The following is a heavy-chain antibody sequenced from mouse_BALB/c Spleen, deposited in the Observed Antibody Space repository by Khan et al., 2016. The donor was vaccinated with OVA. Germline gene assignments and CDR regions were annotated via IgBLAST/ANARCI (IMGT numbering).Heavy chain of an antibody. CDR1: GYTFTTYT. V-gene: IGHV1-4*01. D-gene: IGHD2-14*01. CDR2: IIPSTDYT. J-gene: IGHJ3*01. Sequence: VQLVESGAELARPGASVKMSCKASGYTFTTYTIHWVKQRPGQGLEWIGYIIPSTDYTTYNQKFKDKATLTADKSSSTAYMQLSSLTSDDSAVYCCAKEGAYYRSDGWFAYWGQGTLVTVSA. CDR3: AKEGAYYRSDGWFAY.